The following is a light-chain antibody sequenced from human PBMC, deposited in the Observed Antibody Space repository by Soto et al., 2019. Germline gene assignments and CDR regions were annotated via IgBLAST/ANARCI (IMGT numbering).Light chain of an antibody. Sequence: DIQMTQSPSTLSASVGDRVTITCRASQSIGNWLAWYQQKPGKAPKLLMYDVSSLESGVPSRFSGSRSGTEFTLTLSSLQPDDFATYYCQQYSTYWTFGQGTKVEIK. J-gene: IGKJ1*01. V-gene: IGKV1-5*01. CDR1: QSIGNW. CDR2: DVS. CDR3: QQYSTYWT.